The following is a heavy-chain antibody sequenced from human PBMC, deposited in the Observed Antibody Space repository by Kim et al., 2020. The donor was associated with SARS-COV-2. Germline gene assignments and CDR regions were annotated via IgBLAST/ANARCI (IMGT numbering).Heavy chain of an antibody. V-gene: IGHV3-11*01. Sequence: RFTISRDNAKNSLYLQMNSLRAEDTAVYYCARDGRSSSWYLSNYYYGMDVWGQGTTVTVSS. D-gene: IGHD6-13*01. CDR3: ARDGRSSSWYLSNYYYGMDV. J-gene: IGHJ6*02.